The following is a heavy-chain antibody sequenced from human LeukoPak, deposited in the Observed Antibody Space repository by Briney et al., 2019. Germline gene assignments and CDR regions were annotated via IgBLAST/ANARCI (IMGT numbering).Heavy chain of an antibody. CDR1: GFTFSSFA. Sequence: PGGSLSLSCAASGFTFSSFAMSWVRQAPGKGLEWVSGISGGGGSTYYADSVKGRFTISRDNSKNTLSLQMNSLRPEDTAVYYCAKATRSSWFYYFDYWGQGTLVTLSS. D-gene: IGHD6-13*01. J-gene: IGHJ4*02. V-gene: IGHV3-23*01. CDR2: ISGGGGST. CDR3: AKATRSSWFYYFDY.